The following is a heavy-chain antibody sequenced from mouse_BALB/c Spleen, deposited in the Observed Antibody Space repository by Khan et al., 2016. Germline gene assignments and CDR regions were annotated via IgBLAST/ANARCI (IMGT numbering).Heavy chain of an antibody. CDR1: GYTFSSYW. Sequence: QVQLQESGAELMKPGASVKISCKAIGYTFSSYWIEWVKQRPGQGLEWIGEILPGSCSTRYNEKFKGKAALTADTSSNTAYMQLSSLTSEDSVVYYCRRLGFLYAMDYWGQGTSVTVSS. CDR2: ILPGSCST. V-gene: IGHV1-9*01. CDR3: RRLGFLYAMDY. J-gene: IGHJ4*01.